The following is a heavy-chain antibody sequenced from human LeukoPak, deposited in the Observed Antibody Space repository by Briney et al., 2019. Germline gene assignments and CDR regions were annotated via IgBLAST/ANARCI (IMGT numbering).Heavy chain of an antibody. CDR1: GGSISSGGYY. J-gene: IGHJ6*02. CDR3: ARGSQYYHDSGSYNGMDV. Sequence: PSETLSLTCTVSGGSISSGGYYWRWIRQHPGKGLEWIGYIYNSGSTYYNPSLKSRVTISVDTSKNQFSLKLSSVTAADTAVYYCARGSQYYHDSGSYNGMDVWGQGTTVTVSS. CDR2: IYNSGST. V-gene: IGHV4-31*03. D-gene: IGHD3-10*01.